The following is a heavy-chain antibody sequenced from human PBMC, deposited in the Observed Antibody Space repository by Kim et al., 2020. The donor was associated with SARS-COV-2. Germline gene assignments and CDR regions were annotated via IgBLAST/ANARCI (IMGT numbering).Heavy chain of an antibody. CDR2: ISDSGGSA. J-gene: IGHJ5*02. CDR3: AKVADTSGYYWFDP. CDR1: GFFFSNYA. V-gene: IGHV3-23*01. D-gene: IGHD3-22*01. Sequence: GGSLRLSCAASGFFFSNYALTWVRQAPGKGLEWVSGISDSGGSAFYADSVKGRFTISRDNSKNTLYLQMNSLRAEDTAVYSCAKVADTSGYYWFDPWGQGTLVTVSS.